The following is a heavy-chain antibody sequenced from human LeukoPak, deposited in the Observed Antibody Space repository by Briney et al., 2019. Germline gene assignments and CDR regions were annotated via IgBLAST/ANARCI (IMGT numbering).Heavy chain of an antibody. CDR2: IYTRGST. CDR3: ARTIVGATDYYMDV. J-gene: IGHJ6*03. CDR1: GGSISIYY. Sequence: SETLSLTCTVSGGSISIYYWSWIRQPPGKGLEWIGYIYTRGSTNDNPSLKSRVTISVDTSKNQLSLKLSSVTAAETAVYYCARTIVGATDYYMDVWGKGTTVTVSS. D-gene: IGHD1-26*01. V-gene: IGHV4-4*09.